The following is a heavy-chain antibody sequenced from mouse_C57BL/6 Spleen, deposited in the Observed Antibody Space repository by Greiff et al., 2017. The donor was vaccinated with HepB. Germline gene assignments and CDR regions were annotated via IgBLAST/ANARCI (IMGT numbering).Heavy chain of an antibody. D-gene: IGHD3-2*02. J-gene: IGHJ4*01. CDR1: GYTFTSYW. CDR2: IDPSDSYT. V-gene: IGHV1-69*01. CDR3: ARRAQVYAMDY. Sequence: QVQLKESGAELVMPGASVKLSCKASGYTFTSYWMHWVKQRPGQGLEWIGEIDPSDSYTNYNQKFKGKSTLTVDKSSSTAYMQLSSLTSEDSAVYYCARRAQVYAMDYWGQGTSVTVSS.